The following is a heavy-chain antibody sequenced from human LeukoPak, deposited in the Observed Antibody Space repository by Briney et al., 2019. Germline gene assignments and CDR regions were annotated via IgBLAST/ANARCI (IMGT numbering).Heavy chain of an antibody. Sequence: AASVKVSCKASGGTFSSYAISWVRQAPGQGLEWMGGIIPIFGTANYAQKFQGRVTITADESTSTAYMELSSLRSEDTAVYYCARTSSGSYGPIKYYYYMDVWGKGTTVTVSS. CDR1: GGTFSSYA. V-gene: IGHV1-69*13. CDR3: ARTSSGSYGPIKYYYYMDV. D-gene: IGHD1-26*01. CDR2: IIPIFGTA. J-gene: IGHJ6*03.